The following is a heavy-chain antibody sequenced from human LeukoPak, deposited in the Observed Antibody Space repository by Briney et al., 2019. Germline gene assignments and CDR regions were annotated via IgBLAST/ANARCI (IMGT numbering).Heavy chain of an antibody. CDR2: ISSSGSTI. V-gene: IGHV3-11*01. J-gene: IGHJ4*02. CDR3: AREPTTYDFWSGYSLPRLYYFDY. Sequence: GGSLRLSCAASGFTFSDYYMSWIRQAPGKGLEWVSYISSSGSTIYYGDSVKGRFTISRDNAKTSLYLQMNSLRAEDTAVYYCAREPTTYDFWSGYSLPRLYYFDYWGQGTLVTVSS. D-gene: IGHD3-3*01. CDR1: GFTFSDYY.